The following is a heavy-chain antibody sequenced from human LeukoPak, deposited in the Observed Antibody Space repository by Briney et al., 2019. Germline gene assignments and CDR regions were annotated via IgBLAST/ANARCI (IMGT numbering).Heavy chain of an antibody. J-gene: IGHJ4*02. D-gene: IGHD6-19*01. CDR3: ARQVVAVAGTGYFDS. V-gene: IGHV4-4*07. CDR2: IYTSGST. Sequence: SETLSLTCTVSGGSISSYYWSWIRQPAGKGLEWIGRIYTSGSTNYNPSLKSRVTISVDTSKNQFSLKLNSVTAADTAVYYCARQVVAVAGTGYFDSWGQGTLVTVSS. CDR1: GGSISSYY.